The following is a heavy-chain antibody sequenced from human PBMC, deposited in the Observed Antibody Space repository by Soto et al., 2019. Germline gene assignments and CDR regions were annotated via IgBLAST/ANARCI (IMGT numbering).Heavy chain of an antibody. CDR1: GYTFTSYA. CDR2: ISGYNGDT. CDR3: AKNGQPPYYYYGMDV. V-gene: IGHV1-18*01. Sequence: ASVKVCCKASGYTFTSYAMHWVRQAPGQGLEWMGWISGYNGDTKYAQKFQGRVTMTVDTSTTTAYMELRSLTSDDRAVYYCAKNGQPPYYYYGMDVWGQGTTVTVSS. J-gene: IGHJ6*02. D-gene: IGHD2-8*01.